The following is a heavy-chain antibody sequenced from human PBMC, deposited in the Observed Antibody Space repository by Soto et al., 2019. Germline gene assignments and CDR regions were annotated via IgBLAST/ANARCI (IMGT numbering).Heavy chain of an antibody. CDR2: INPIGCST. CDR1: GYTFTGNY. D-gene: IGHD3-3*01. J-gene: IGHJ4*02. CDR3: ARLYDVHNTVPFWLVYFDH. Sequence: QVLLVQSGAEVKQPGASVKISCKASGYTFTGNYIHWMRQAPGQGLSWVGIINPIGCSTSYAQKFQGRVVMTSDTSTRTVYVELSSLRSEDTAIYFCARLYDVHNTVPFWLVYFDHWGQGTPLTVSS. V-gene: IGHV1-46*01.